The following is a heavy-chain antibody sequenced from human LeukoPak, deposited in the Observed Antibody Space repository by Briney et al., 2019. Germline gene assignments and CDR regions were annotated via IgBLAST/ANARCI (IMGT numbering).Heavy chain of an antibody. CDR1: GLTFSTYA. J-gene: IGHJ4*02. CDR2: ISGSNPGT. CDR3: ATASVGHCSGAFCYHFDS. Sequence: GGSLRLSCAASGLTFSTYAMSWVRQTPGKGLEWVAAISGSNPGTYHANSVRGRFTISRDNSKNTLHLQMNGLRAEDTAIYYCATASVGHCSGAFCYHFDSWGQGTLVTVSS. V-gene: IGHV3-23*01. D-gene: IGHD2-15*01.